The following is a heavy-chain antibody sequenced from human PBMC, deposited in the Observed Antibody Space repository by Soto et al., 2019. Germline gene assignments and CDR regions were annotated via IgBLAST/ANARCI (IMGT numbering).Heavy chain of an antibody. CDR1: GFTFSGSA. D-gene: IGHD2-21*01. J-gene: IGHJ3*02. CDR3: TRHIEYSSSPAYCGGDCYAFDI. CDR2: IRSKANSYAT. Sequence: EVQLVESGGGLVQPGGSLKLSCAASGFTFSGSAMHWVRQASGKGLEWVGRIRSKANSYATAYAASVKGRFTISRDDSKNTAYLQMNSLKTEDTAVYYCTRHIEYSSSPAYCGGDCYAFDIWGQGTMVTVSS. V-gene: IGHV3-73*01.